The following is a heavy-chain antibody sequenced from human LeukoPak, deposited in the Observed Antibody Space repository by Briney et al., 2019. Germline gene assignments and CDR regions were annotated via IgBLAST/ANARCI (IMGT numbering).Heavy chain of an antibody. CDR1: GDSIHRSNYY. Sequence: SETLSLTCAVSGDSIHRSNYYWGWIRQPPGKGLEWIGSIYYSGSTYYNPSLKSRVTISVDTSKNQFSLKLSSVTAADTAVYYCARAWWFGELFGRYYFDYWGQGTLVTVSS. J-gene: IGHJ4*02. D-gene: IGHD3-10*01. V-gene: IGHV4-39*01. CDR3: ARAWWFGELFGRYYFDY. CDR2: IYYSGST.